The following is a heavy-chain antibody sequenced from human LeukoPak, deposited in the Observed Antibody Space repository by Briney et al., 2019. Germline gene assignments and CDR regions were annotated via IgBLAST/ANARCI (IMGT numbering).Heavy chain of an antibody. V-gene: IGHV1-46*03. D-gene: IGHD3-10*01. J-gene: IGHJ4*02. CDR1: GYTFTSYY. CDR2: INPSGGST. Sequence: GASVKVSCKASGYTFTSYYMHWVRQAPGQGLEWMGIINPSGGSTSYAQKFQGRVTMTRDTSISTAYMELSRLRSDDTAVYYCARRVLWFGQMADYWGQGTLVTVSS. CDR3: ARRVLWFGQMADY.